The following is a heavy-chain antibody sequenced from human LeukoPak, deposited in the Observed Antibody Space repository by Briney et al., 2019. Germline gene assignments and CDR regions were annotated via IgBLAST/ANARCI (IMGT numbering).Heavy chain of an antibody. CDR2: IYYSGST. V-gene: IGHV4-59*01. J-gene: IGHJ4*02. D-gene: IGHD3-10*01. CDR1: GGSISSYY. Sequence: SETLSLTCTVSGGSISSYYWSWLRQPPGKGLEWIGYIYYSGSTNYNPSLKSRVTISVDTSKNQFSLKLSSVTAADTAVYYCARGNYYGSGSPGEFDYWGQGTLVTVSS. CDR3: ARGNYYGSGSPGEFDY.